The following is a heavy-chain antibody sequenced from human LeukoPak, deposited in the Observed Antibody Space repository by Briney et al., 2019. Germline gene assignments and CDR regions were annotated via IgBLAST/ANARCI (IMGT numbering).Heavy chain of an antibody. J-gene: IGHJ4*02. D-gene: IGHD3-3*01. Sequence: ASVKVSCKASGYAFDYYGITWVRQAPGQGLEWVGWISLNNGNTHYTKYAQKFQGRVTLTADTSTATAYMELRGLRSDDTAVYYCQRVTIFGVVIDFDYWGQGTLVAVSS. CDR3: QRVTIFGVVIDFDY. V-gene: IGHV1-18*01. CDR1: GYAFDYYG. CDR2: ISLNNGNT.